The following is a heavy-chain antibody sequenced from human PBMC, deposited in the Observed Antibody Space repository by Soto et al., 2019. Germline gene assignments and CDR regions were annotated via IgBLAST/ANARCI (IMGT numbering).Heavy chain of an antibody. J-gene: IGHJ6*04. Sequence: PGGSLRLSCAASGFSFSSYGMHWVRQAPGKGLEWVAVISYDGSNKYYADSVKGRFTISRDNSKNTLYLQMNSLRAEDTAVYYCSHDPRLKAFLRFLGCSSNPNGMGVRGKGPTVTVSS. CDR1: GFSFSSYG. V-gene: IGHV3-30*18. D-gene: IGHD3-3*01. CDR2: ISYDGSNK. CDR3: SHDPRLKAFLRFLGCSSNPNGMGV.